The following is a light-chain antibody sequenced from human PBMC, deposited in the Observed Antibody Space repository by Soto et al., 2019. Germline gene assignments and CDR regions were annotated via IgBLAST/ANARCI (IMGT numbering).Light chain of an antibody. V-gene: IGKV3-15*01. Sequence: EIVLTQSPGTLSLSPVERATLSCRASQSVGSSYLAWYQQKPGQAPRLLIYGASTRATGIPARFSGSGSGTEFTLTISSLQSEDFAVYYCQQYNNWTFGQGTKVDIK. CDR2: GAS. CDR1: QSVGSSY. J-gene: IGKJ1*01. CDR3: QQYNNWT.